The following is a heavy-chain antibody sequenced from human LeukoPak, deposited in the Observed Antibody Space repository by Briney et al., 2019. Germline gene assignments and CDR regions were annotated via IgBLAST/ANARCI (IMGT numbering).Heavy chain of an antibody. J-gene: IGHJ4*02. CDR1: GFTFSGSS. D-gene: IGHD3-22*01. V-gene: IGHV3-73*01. CDR3: SGHYDSSGRQGLY. CDR2: IRSKANSYST. Sequence: GGTLRLSCAASGFTFSGSSMHWVRQASGKGLEWVGRIRSKANSYSTASAASVKGRFTISRDDSKNTPYLQMNSLKTEDTAVYYCSGHYDSSGRQGLYWGQGTLVTVSS.